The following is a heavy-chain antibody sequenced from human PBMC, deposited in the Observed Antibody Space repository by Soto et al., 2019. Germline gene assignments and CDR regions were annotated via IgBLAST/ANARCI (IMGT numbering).Heavy chain of an antibody. CDR3: ARKYCITSTCARSGFDS. J-gene: IGHJ3*02. Sequence: GESLKISCKGSGYSFTSCWIGWVRQMPGKGLEWMGIIYPGDSDTRYSPSFQGQVTMSADKSISTAYLQWSSLKASDTAMYYCARKYCITSTCARSGFDSWGQGTMVTVSS. V-gene: IGHV5-51*01. CDR2: IYPGDSDT. D-gene: IGHD2-2*01. CDR1: GYSFTSCW.